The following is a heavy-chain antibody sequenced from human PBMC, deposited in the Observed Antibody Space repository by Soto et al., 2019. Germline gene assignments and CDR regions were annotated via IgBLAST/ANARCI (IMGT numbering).Heavy chain of an antibody. CDR2: ISGSGGST. J-gene: IGHJ4*02. CDR1: GFTFSSYA. CDR3: AKATDYYGSGSYYKPADPREFGPFDY. D-gene: IGHD3-10*01. V-gene: IGHV3-23*01. Sequence: GGSLRLSCAASGFTFSSYAMSWVRQAPGKGLEWVSAISGSGGSTYYADSVKGRFTISRDNSKNTLYLQMNSLRAEDTAVYYCAKATDYYGSGSYYKPADPREFGPFDYWGQGTLVTVSS.